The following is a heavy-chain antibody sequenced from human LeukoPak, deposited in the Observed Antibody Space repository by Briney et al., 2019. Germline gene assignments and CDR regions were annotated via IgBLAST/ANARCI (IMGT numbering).Heavy chain of an antibody. CDR3: ARGRGYSYGYSVQYYYGMDV. CDR1: GGSISSSNW. J-gene: IGHJ6*02. D-gene: IGHD5-18*01. V-gene: IGHV4-4*02. CDR2: IYHSGST. Sequence: SETLSLTCAVSGGSISSSNWWSWVRQPPGKGLEWIGEIYHSGSTNYNPSLKSRVTISVDKPKNQFSLKLSSVTAADTAVYYCARGRGYSYGYSVQYYYGMDVWGQGTTVTVSS.